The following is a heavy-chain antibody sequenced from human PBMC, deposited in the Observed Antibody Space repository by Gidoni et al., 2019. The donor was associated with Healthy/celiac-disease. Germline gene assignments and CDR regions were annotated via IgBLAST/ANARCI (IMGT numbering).Heavy chain of an antibody. J-gene: IGHJ6*02. CDR1: GFTFSSYE. CDR2: ISSSGSTI. CDR3: ARDSNVLVVVVAATPDYYYYGMDV. V-gene: IGHV3-48*03. Sequence: AASGFTFSSYEMNWVRQAPGKGLEWVSYISSSGSTIYYADSVKGRFTISRDNAKNSLYLQMNSLRAEDTAVYYCARDSNVLVVVVAATPDYYYYGMDVWGQGTTVTVSS. D-gene: IGHD2-15*01.